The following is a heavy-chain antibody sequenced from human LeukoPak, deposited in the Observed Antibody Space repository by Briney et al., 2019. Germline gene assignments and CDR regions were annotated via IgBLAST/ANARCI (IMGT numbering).Heavy chain of an antibody. D-gene: IGHD2-2*01. CDR2: IIPIFGTA. V-gene: IGHV1-69*13. CDR3: ACHIVVVPGAADRIAEEYYYGMDV. J-gene: IGHJ6*04. CDR1: GGTFSSYA. Sequence: SVKVSCKASGGTFSSYAISWVRQAPGQGLEWMGGIIPIFGTANYAQKFQGRDTITADESTSTAYMELSSLRSEDTAVYYCACHIVVVPGAADRIAEEYYYGMDVWGKGTTVTVSS.